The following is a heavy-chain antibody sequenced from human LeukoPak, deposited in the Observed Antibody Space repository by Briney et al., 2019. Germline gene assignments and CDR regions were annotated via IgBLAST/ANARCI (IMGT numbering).Heavy chain of an antibody. V-gene: IGHV3-23*01. CDR2: TTDDGGST. CDR3: ARVWELSFDY. D-gene: IGHD3-16*02. Sequence: GGSLRLSCAASGFSFSTYAMTWLRQAPGKGLEWVSTTTDDGGSTHYADAVKGRLTMSRDNSKNTLYLQLNSLRAEDTAVYYCARVWELSFDYWGQGTLVTVSS. CDR1: GFSFSTYA. J-gene: IGHJ4*02.